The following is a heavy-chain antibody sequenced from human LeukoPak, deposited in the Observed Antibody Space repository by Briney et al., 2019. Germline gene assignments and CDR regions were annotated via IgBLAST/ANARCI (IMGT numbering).Heavy chain of an antibody. Sequence: GASVKVSCKASGYTFTGYYMHWVRQAPGQGLEWMGWINPNSGGTNYAQKFQGRVTMTRDTSISTAYMELSRLRSDDTAVYYCARVHSSGHLGRSNENTFDYWGQRTLVTVSS. CDR1: GYTFTGYY. CDR3: ARVHSSGHLGRSNENTFDY. D-gene: IGHD3-22*01. V-gene: IGHV1-2*02. CDR2: INPNSGGT. J-gene: IGHJ4*02.